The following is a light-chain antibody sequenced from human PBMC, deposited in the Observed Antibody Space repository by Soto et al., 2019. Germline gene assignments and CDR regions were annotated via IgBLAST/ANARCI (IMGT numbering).Light chain of an antibody. CDR1: SSDVGGYNY. V-gene: IGLV2-14*01. J-gene: IGLJ1*01. Sequence: QSALTQPASVSGSPGQSITISCTGTSSDVGGYNYVSWYQQHPGKAPKLMIYEVSNRPPGVSNLFSGSKSGNTSSRTISVLQAEEEAVYYSSSHTSPGTRYVFGPGT. CDR3: SSHTSPGTRYV. CDR2: EVS.